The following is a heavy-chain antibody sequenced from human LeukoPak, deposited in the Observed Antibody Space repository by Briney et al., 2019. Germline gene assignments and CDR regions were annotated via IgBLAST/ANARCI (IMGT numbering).Heavy chain of an antibody. CDR3: AKVVPYYDFWSGSDY. J-gene: IGHJ4*02. D-gene: IGHD3-3*01. Sequence: GGSLRLSCAASGFTFSSYAMSWVRQAPGKGLEWVSAISGSGGSSYYADSVKGRFTISRDNSKNTLYLQMNSLRAEDTAVYYCAKVVPYYDFWSGSDYWGQGTLVTVFS. CDR2: ISGSGGSS. V-gene: IGHV3-23*01. CDR1: GFTFSSYA.